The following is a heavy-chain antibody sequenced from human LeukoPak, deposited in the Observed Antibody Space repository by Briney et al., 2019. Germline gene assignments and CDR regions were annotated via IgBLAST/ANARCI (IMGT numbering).Heavy chain of an antibody. V-gene: IGHV1-8*02. CDR3: ARGSGSYYYGSGSYPGY. D-gene: IGHD3-10*01. CDR2: MNPNSGNT. Sequence: ASVKVSCKASGYTFTGYYMHWVRQAPGQGLEWMGWMNPNSGNTAYAQKFQGRVTMTRNTSISTAYMELSSLRSEDTAVYYCARGSGSYYYGSGSYPGYWGQGTLVTVSS. CDR1: GYTFTGYY. J-gene: IGHJ4*02.